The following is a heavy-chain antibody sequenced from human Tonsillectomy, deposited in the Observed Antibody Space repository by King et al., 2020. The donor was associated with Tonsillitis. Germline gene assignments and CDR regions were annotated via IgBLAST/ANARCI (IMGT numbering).Heavy chain of an antibody. V-gene: IGHV3-23*04. CDR2: ISGSGGST. CDR1: GFTFSSYA. J-gene: IGHJ5*02. D-gene: IGHD2-2*01. CDR3: AKGIRGVPAPSFPPCWFDP. Sequence: VQLVESGGGLVQPGGSLRLSCAASGFTFSSYAMSWVRQAPGKGLEWVSAISGSGGSTYYADSVKGRFTISRDNSKNTLYLQMNSLRAEDKAVYYCAKGIRGVPAPSFPPCWFDPWGQGTLVTVSS.